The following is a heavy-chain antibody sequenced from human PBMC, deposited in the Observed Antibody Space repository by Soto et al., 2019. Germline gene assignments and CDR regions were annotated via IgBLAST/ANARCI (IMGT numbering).Heavy chain of an antibody. V-gene: IGHV4-61*01. CDR1: GGSVSSGSYY. CDR2: IYYGGST. J-gene: IGHJ4*02. Sequence: SETLSLTCTVSGGSVSSGSYYWSWIRQPPGKGLEWIGYIYYGGSTNYNPSIKSRVTISVDTSKNQFSLKLNNVRGDDTAVYFCAKGPLDDCLGGSCHFDHWGQGVLVTVSS. CDR3: AKGPLDDCLGGSCHFDH. D-gene: IGHD2-15*01.